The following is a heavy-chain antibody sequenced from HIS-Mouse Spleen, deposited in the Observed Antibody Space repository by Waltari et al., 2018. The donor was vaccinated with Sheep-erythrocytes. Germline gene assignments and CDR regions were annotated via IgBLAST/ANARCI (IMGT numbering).Heavy chain of an antibody. D-gene: IGHD1-26*01. Sequence: GESGGGLVKPGGSLRLSCAASGFTFSSYSMNWVRQAPGKRLEWVSSICSSSSYIYYADSVKGRFTISRDNAKNSLYLQMNSLRAEDTAVYYCARVASGATFDYWGQGTLVTVSS. CDR1: GFTFSSYS. J-gene: IGHJ4*02. V-gene: IGHV3-21*01. CDR2: ICSSSSYI. CDR3: ARVASGATFDY.